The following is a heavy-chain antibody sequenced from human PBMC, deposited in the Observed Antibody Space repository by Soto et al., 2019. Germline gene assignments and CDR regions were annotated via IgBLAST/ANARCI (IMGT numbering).Heavy chain of an antibody. V-gene: IGHV1-18*01. CDR1: GYTFTSYG. J-gene: IGHJ4*02. D-gene: IGHD3-3*01. Sequence: ASVKVSCKASGYTFTSYGISWVRQAPGQGFEWMGWISAYNGNTNYAQKLQGRVTMTTDTSTSTAYMELRSLRSDDTAVYYCATSYYDFWSGYYTTLNYWGQGTLVTVSS. CDR3: ATSYYDFWSGYYTTLNY. CDR2: ISAYNGNT.